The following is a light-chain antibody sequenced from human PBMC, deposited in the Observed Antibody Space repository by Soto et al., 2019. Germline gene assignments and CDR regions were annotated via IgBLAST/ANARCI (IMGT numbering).Light chain of an antibody. Sequence: EVVLTQSPATLSLSPGERATLSCRASQSVSRHLAWYQQKPGQAPRLLILDASDRATGIPARFSGSGSGTNFTLTISSLDPEDFAVYYCQQRSNWPPVTFGGGTKVEIK. CDR3: QQRSNWPPVT. CDR2: DAS. J-gene: IGKJ4*01. CDR1: QSVSRH. V-gene: IGKV3-11*01.